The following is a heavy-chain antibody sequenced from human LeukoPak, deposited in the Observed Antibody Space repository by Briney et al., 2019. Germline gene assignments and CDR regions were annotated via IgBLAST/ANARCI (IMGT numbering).Heavy chain of an antibody. CDR1: GYTFTGYY. CDR3: ARDSNWGLWKYYYYGMDV. CDR2: INPNSGGT. V-gene: IGHV1-2*02. Sequence: ASVKVFCKASGYTFTGYYMHWVRQAPGQGLEWMGWINPNSGGTNYAQKFQGRVTMTRDTSISTAYMELSRLRSDDTAVYYCARDSNWGLWKYYYYGMDVWGQGTTVTVSS. D-gene: IGHD7-27*01. J-gene: IGHJ6*02.